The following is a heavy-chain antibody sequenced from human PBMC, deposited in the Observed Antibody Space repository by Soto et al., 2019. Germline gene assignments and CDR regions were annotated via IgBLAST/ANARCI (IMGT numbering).Heavy chain of an antibody. CDR1: GDSITSNSYF. CDR3: GRQFSFDYFDY. V-gene: IGHV4-39*01. D-gene: IGHD3-16*02. CDR2: IYYSGTT. Sequence: PSETLSLTCTVCGDSITSNSYFWAWIRQPPGKGLEWIGSIYYSGTTYYNPSLKSRVTISVDRSKNQFSLKLSSVTAADTAVYYCGRQFSFDYFDYWGQGALVTVSS. J-gene: IGHJ4*02.